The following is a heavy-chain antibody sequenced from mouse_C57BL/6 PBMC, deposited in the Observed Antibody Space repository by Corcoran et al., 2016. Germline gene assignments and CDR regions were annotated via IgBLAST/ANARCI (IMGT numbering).Heavy chain of an antibody. V-gene: IGHV1-80*01. CDR2: IYPGDGDT. Sequence: QVQLQQSGAELVKPGASVKISCKASGYAFSSYWMNWVKQRPGKGLEWIGQIYPGDGDTNYNGKFNGKATLTADKSSSTAYMQLSSLTSEDSAVYFCARKNYGSSYFDYWGQGTTLTVSS. CDR3: ARKNYGSSYFDY. D-gene: IGHD1-1*01. J-gene: IGHJ2*01. CDR1: GYAFSSYW.